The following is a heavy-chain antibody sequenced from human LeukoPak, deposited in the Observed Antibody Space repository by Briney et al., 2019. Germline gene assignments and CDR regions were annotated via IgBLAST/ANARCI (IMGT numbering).Heavy chain of an antibody. CDR3: ARDPLPTTVDYDSGWFDP. J-gene: IGHJ5*02. Sequence: PGGSLRLSCAASGFTFSNYWMHWVRQAPGKGLVWVSRINSDGSSYTYADYVKGRFSISRDNAKNTLFLQMNSLRVEDTAVFYCARDPLPTTVDYDSGWFDPWGQGTLVTVSS. V-gene: IGHV3-74*03. D-gene: IGHD4-23*01. CDR2: INSDGSSY. CDR1: GFTFSNYW.